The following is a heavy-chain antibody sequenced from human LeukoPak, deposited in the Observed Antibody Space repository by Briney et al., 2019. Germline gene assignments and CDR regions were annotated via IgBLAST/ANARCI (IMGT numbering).Heavy chain of an antibody. CDR2: IYPGDSDT. V-gene: IGHV5-51*01. CDR3: ARLAYCGGGCYVETSFDY. CDR1: GYSFTSYW. J-gene: IGHJ4*02. D-gene: IGHD2-21*02. Sequence: GESLKISCKGSGYSFTSYWIGWVRQMPGKGLEWMGIIYPGDSDTRYSPSFQGQVTISADKSISTAYLQWSSLKASDTAMYYCARLAYCGGGCYVETSFDYWGQGTLVTVSS.